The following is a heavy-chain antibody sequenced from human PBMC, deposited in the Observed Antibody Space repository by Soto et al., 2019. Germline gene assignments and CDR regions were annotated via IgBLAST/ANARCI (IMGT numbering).Heavy chain of an antibody. CDR3: ARGPSSSRYYYYYGMDV. Sequence: EVQLVESGGGLVQPGGSLRLSCAASGFTFSSYWMSWVRQAPGKGLEWVANIKQDGSEKYYVDSVKGRFTISRDNAKNSLYLQMTSLRAEDTAVYYCARGPSSSRYYYYYGMDVWGQGTTVTVSS. CDR1: GFTFSSYW. CDR2: IKQDGSEK. J-gene: IGHJ6*02. V-gene: IGHV3-7*01. D-gene: IGHD6-13*01.